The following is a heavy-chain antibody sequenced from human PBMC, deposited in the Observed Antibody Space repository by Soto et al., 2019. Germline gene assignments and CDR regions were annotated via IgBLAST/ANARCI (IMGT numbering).Heavy chain of an antibody. CDR3: AKEGRMYYYDSSGYYPLYYYGMDV. CDR2: ISGSGGST. V-gene: IGHV3-23*01. Sequence: GGPLRLSCTASGFTFSSYAMSWVRQAPGKGLEWVSAISGSGGSTYYADSVKGRFTISRDNSKNTLYLQMNSLRAEDTAVYYCAKEGRMYYYDSSGYYPLYYYGMDVWGQGTTVTVSS. CDR1: GFTFSSYA. J-gene: IGHJ6*02. D-gene: IGHD3-22*01.